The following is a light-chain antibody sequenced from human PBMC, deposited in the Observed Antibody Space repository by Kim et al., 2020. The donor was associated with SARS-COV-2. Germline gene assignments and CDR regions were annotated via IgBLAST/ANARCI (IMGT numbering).Light chain of an antibody. CDR3: QQYYNWPYT. Sequence: SVSPGESATRSCRASQSVSSNLAWYQQKPGQAPTLLIYGASTRATGIPARFSGSGSGTEFTLTISSLQSEDFAVYYCQQYYNWPYTFGQGTKLEI. CDR2: GAS. V-gene: IGKV3-15*01. J-gene: IGKJ2*01. CDR1: QSVSSN.